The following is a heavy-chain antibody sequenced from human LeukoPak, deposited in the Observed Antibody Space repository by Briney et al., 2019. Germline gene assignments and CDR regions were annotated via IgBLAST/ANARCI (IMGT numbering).Heavy chain of an antibody. J-gene: IGHJ4*02. CDR2: IKSKTDGGTT. CDR3: TARGVTMVRGVITPRGFPDYFDY. Sequence: GGSLRLSCAASGFTFSNAWMSWVRQAPGKGLEWVGRIKSKTDGGTTDYAAPAKGRFTISRDDSKNTLYLQMNSLKTEDTAVYYCTARGVTMVRGVITPRGFPDYFDYWGQGTLVTVSS. D-gene: IGHD3-10*01. V-gene: IGHV3-15*01. CDR1: GFTFSNAW.